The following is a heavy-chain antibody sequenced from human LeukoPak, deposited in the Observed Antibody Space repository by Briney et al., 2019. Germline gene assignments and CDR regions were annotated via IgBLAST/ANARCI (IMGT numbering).Heavy chain of an antibody. D-gene: IGHD3-10*01. Sequence: KVSGPALVKPTQTLTLTCAFSGFSLSTSGMCVSWIRQPPGKALEWLARIDWDDDKYYSTSLKTRLTISKDTSKNQVVLTMTNMDPVDTATYYCARMERFENLYYFDYWGQGTLVTVSS. J-gene: IGHJ4*02. CDR2: IDWDDDK. CDR3: ARMERFENLYYFDY. V-gene: IGHV2-70*11. CDR1: GFSLSTSGMC.